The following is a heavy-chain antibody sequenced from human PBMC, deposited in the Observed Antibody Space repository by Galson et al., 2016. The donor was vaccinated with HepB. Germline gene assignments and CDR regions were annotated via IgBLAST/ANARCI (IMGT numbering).Heavy chain of an antibody. V-gene: IGHV3-7*04. Sequence: SLRLPCAASGFTLSSHWMTWGRQAPGKGLEWVADIKDDGSQKYYVDSVKGRFTISRDNAKNSLYLQMNTLRAEDTALYYCAMDSGRREDVWGQGTMVTVSS. D-gene: IGHD1-26*01. CDR2: IKDDGSQK. CDR1: GFTLSSHW. CDR3: AMDSGRREDV. J-gene: IGHJ3*01.